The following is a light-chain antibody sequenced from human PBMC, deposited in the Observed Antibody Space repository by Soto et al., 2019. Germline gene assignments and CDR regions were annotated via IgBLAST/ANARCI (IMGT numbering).Light chain of an antibody. CDR1: ISDVGSHNL. CDR3: CSFAGSNPFPYV. CDR2: EVI. V-gene: IGLV2-23*02. Sequence: QSVLTQPPSVSGSPGQSITISCTGTISDVGSHNLVSWYQQHPGRAPKLIIYEVIKRPSGVSSRFSGSKSGNTASLTISGLQTDDEADYHCCSFAGSNPFPYVFGTGTKVTVL. J-gene: IGLJ1*01.